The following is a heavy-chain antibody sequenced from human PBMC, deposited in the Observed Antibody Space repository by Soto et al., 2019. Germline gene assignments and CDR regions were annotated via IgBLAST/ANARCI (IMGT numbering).Heavy chain of an antibody. CDR2: IYPGDSET. J-gene: IGHJ4*02. Sequence: PGESLKISCKGSGYSFTSYWIGWVRQMPGKGLEWMGIIYPGDSETRYSPSFEGQVTFSADKSINTAYLQWSSLRAEDTAVYYCAKDSVDILTGSPYRGYYFDYWGQGTLVTVSS. D-gene: IGHD3-9*01. CDR1: GYSFTSYW. V-gene: IGHV5-51*01. CDR3: AKDSVDILTGSPYRGYYFDY.